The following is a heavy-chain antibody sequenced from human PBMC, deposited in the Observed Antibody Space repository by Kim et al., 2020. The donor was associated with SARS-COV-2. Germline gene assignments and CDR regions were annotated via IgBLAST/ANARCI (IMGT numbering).Heavy chain of an antibody. CDR1: GGSISSSNW. Sequence: SETLSLTCAVSGGSISSSNWWCCVRQPPGKLLEWVGKSYHSGSTNYNPSLKGRVTISVDKSKNQFSLQLSSVTAADTAVYYCAREGYYVSSGYYYWGQGTLVTVSS. CDR3: AREGYYVSSGYYY. CDR2: SYHSGST. J-gene: IGHJ4*02. D-gene: IGHD3-22*01. V-gene: IGHV4-4*02.